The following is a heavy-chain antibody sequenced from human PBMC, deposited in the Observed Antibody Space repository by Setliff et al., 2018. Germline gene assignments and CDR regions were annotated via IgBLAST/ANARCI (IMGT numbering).Heavy chain of an antibody. Sequence: GGSLRLSCAASGFTFSGYGMHWVRQAPGKGLEWVAALGYDGTNEYYADSVKGRFTISRDNSKNTLYLQMNSLRREDTAVYYCAKDASDYYWYFNVWGRGTLVTVSS. CDR3: AKDASDYYWYFNV. V-gene: IGHV3-30*02. D-gene: IGHD4-17*01. CDR1: GFTFSGYG. J-gene: IGHJ2*01. CDR2: LGYDGTNE.